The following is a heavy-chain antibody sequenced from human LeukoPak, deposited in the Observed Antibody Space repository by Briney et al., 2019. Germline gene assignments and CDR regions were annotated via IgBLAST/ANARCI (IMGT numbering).Heavy chain of an antibody. D-gene: IGHD3-10*01. CDR2: ISSGGGII. J-gene: IGHJ4*02. CDR3: ARDAPLGSSYYDY. CDR1: GFTFSTYE. Sequence: GSLRLSCAASGFTFSTYEMNWVRQAPGKGLEWVSYISSGGGIIYYADSVKDRFTISRDNSKNSLFLQMNSLRAEDTAIYYCARDAPLGSSYYDYWGQGTLVTVSS. V-gene: IGHV3-48*03.